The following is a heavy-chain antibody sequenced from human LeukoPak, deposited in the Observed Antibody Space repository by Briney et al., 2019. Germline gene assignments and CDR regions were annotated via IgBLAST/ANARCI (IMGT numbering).Heavy chain of an antibody. CDR3: ARQGWSGAFDI. D-gene: IGHD2-15*01. J-gene: IGHJ3*02. Sequence: SETLFLTCTVSGGSISSSSYYWGWIRQPPGKGLEWIGSIYYSGSTYYNPSLKSRVTISVDTSKNQFSLKLSSVTAADTAVYYCARQGWSGAFDIWGQGTMVTVSS. CDR1: GGSISSSSYY. V-gene: IGHV4-39*01. CDR2: IYYSGST.